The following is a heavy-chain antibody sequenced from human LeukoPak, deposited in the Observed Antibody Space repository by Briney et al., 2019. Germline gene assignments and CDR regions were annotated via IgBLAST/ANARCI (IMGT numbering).Heavy chain of an antibody. D-gene: IGHD1-7*01. V-gene: IGHV3-23*01. Sequence: GGSLRLSCAASGFTFSSYAMSWVRQAPGKGLEWVSAISGSDNSTYYADSVKGRFTISRDNSKNTLYLQMDSLRAEDTAVYYCARGGSNWNYSRFYRGQGTLVTVSS. CDR2: ISGSDNST. CDR1: GFTFSSYA. J-gene: IGHJ4*02. CDR3: ARGGSNWNYSRFY.